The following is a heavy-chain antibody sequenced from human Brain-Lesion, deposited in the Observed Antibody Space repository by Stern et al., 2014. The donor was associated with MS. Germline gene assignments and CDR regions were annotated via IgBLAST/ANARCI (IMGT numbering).Heavy chain of an antibody. CDR1: GGSISSSTYY. V-gene: IGHV4-39*01. CDR3: ARHDSVPRPSQLYSARDRGPGYFDY. Sequence: QLQLQESGPGLVKPSETLSLTCTVSGGSISSSTYYWAWIRQPPGKGLEWIGNIYYSGFTYYNTSLKSRVTISVDMSKNQFSLKLSSVTAADTAIYYCARHDSVPRPSQLYSARDRGPGYFDYWGQGTPGHRLL. D-gene: IGHD1-26*01. CDR2: IYYSGFT. J-gene: IGHJ4*02.